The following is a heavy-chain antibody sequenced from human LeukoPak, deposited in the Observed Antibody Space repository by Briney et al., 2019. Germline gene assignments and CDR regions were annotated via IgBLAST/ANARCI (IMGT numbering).Heavy chain of an antibody. CDR1: GFTFDDYG. CDR3: AKRGSNPRAFDY. D-gene: IGHD4-11*01. V-gene: IGHV3-20*04. J-gene: IGHJ4*02. Sequence: GGSLRLSCAASGFTFDDYGMSWVRQAPGKGLEWVSGINWNGGSTGYADSVKGRFTISRDNAKNSLYLQMNSLRAEDTALYYFAKRGSNPRAFDYWGQGTLVTVSS. CDR2: INWNGGST.